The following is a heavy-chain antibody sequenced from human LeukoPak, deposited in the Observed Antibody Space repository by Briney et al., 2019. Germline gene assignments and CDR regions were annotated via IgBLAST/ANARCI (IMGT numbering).Heavy chain of an antibody. CDR1: GGSFSGYH. CDR3: ARLVLLGGFDP. V-gene: IGHV4-34*01. D-gene: IGHD3-16*01. CDR2: INHSGST. J-gene: IGHJ5*02. Sequence: PSETLSLTCAVYGGSFSGYHWSWIRQPPGKGLEWIGEINHSGSTNYNPSLKSRVTISVDTSKNQFSLKLSSVTAADTAVYYCARLVLLGGFDPRGQGTLVTVSS.